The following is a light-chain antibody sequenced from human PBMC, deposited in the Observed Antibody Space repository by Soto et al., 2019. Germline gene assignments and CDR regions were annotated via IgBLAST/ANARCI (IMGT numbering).Light chain of an antibody. CDR3: HQYGTSPRA. CDR1: QRVASNY. J-gene: IGKJ1*01. V-gene: IGKV3-20*01. CDR2: GAS. Sequence: EFVLTQSPGTLSLSPGEKETHSCRASQRVASNYLAWYQQKPGQAPRLLISGASSRATGIPDRFSGSGSGTDFTLTIFRLEPEDFAVYYCHQYGTSPRAFGQGTKV.